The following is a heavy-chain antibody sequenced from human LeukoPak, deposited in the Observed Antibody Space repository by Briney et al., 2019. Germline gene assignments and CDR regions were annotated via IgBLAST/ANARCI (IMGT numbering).Heavy chain of an antibody. J-gene: IGHJ6*03. V-gene: IGHV3-64*02. CDR2: LNNNGLST. D-gene: IGHD3-10*01. CDR1: GFIFSNYV. CDR3: ARGHPYDYGSIYMDV. Sequence: PGGALRLSCEASGFIFSNYVMHWVRQAPGQGLEDVSSLNNNGLSTYYADSVSGRFTVSRDNSNNTLYLQMGSLGDEEMAVYYCARGHPYDYGSIYMDVWGKGTKVTVSS.